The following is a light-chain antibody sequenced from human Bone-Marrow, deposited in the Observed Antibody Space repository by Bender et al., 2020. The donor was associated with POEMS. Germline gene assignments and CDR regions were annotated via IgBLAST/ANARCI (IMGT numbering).Light chain of an antibody. J-gene: IGLJ2*01. CDR3: SSYTDTTTL. Sequence: QSVLTQPPSASGTPGQRVIISCSGSSSNIVTNPVNWYQHLPGTAPKVLIYNTNQRPSGVPDRFSGSKSGTSASLTISGLQAEDEADYYCSSYTDTTTLFGGGTKLTFL. CDR1: SSNIVTNP. V-gene: IGLV1-44*01. CDR2: NTN.